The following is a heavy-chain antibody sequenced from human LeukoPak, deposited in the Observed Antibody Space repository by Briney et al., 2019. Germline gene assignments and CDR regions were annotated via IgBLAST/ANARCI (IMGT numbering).Heavy chain of an antibody. V-gene: IGHV4-34*03. J-gene: IGHJ5*02. CDR3: SIRYELGSGHGWFDP. CDR2: INHSGST. CDR1: GGSFSGYY. Sequence: SETLSLTCAVYGGSFSGYYWSWIRQPPGKGLEWIGEINHSGSTNYNPSLKNRVTISVETTNNQFSLQLSSVTAAGTAGHYWSIRYELGSGHGWFDPSGEGALVTVSS. D-gene: IGHD3-3*01.